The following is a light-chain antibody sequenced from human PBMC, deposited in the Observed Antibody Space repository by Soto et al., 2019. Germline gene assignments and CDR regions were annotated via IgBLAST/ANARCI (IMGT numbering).Light chain of an antibody. Sequence: QSALTQPASVSGSLGQSITISCTGAASDIGYYNFVSWYQQHPATAPKLIIYDVSHRPSGISFRFSGSKSGNTASLTISGLLAEDDAAYYCASYTGTDTPWVFGGGTKLTVL. J-gene: IGLJ3*02. CDR1: ASDIGYYNF. CDR2: DVS. CDR3: ASYTGTDTPWV. V-gene: IGLV2-14*03.